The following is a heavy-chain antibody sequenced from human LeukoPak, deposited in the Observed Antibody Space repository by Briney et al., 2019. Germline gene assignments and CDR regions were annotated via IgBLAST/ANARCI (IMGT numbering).Heavy chain of an antibody. V-gene: IGHV3-74*01. CDR1: GFTFSSYN. CDR3: ARSTSHYYYYMDV. CDR2: INSDGSST. Sequence: GGSLRLSCAASGFTFSSYNLNWVRQPPGKGLVWVSRINSDGSSTTYADSVMGRFTISRDNATNTLFLQMNSLRADDTAVYYCARSTSHYYYYMDVWGKGTTVTISS. J-gene: IGHJ6*03.